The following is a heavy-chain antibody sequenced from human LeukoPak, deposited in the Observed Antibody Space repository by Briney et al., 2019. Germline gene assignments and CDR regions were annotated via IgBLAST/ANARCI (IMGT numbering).Heavy chain of an antibody. CDR1: GFTFSSYG. CDR3: ARKAQYNGHYPLDY. J-gene: IGHJ4*02. D-gene: IGHD1-7*01. Sequence: GGSLRLSYAASGFTFSSYGMHWVRQAPGKGLEWVAVIWYDGSNKYYADSVKGRFTISRDSSKNTLFLQMNSLRAEDTALYFCARKAQYNGHYPLDYWGQGTLVTVSS. V-gene: IGHV3-33*01. CDR2: IWYDGSNK.